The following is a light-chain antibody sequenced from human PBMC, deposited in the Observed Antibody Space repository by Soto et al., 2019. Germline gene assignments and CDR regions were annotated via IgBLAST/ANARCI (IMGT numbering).Light chain of an antibody. Sequence: ENVLTQSPGTLSLSPGERATLSCRASQSVSSTYLAWYQQKPGQAPGLLLYGESNRASGIPDRFAGSASGTDFPLTISRLEPEAFAVHYCTQYGSSPPTIGGGTKVDIK. CDR1: QSVSSTY. CDR3: TQYGSSPPT. CDR2: GES. V-gene: IGKV3-20*01. J-gene: IGKJ4*01.